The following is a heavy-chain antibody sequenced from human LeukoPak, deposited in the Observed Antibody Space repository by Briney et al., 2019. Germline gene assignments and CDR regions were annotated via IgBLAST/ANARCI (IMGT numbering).Heavy chain of an antibody. CDR2: ISNSGSTI. J-gene: IGHJ4*02. Sequence: GGSLRLSCAASGFTFSDYYMSWIRQAPGRGLECVSYISNSGSTIYYADSVKGRFTISRDNAKNSLFLQMNSLRVEDTAVYYCATWTGITPYWGQGTLVTVSS. CDR1: GFTFSDYY. CDR3: ATWTGITPY. D-gene: IGHD1-20*01. V-gene: IGHV3-11*01.